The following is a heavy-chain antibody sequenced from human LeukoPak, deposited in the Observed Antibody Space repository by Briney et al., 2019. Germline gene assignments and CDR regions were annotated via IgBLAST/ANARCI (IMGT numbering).Heavy chain of an antibody. D-gene: IGHD3-3*01. Sequence: GGSLRLSCAASGFAFSSYSMNWVRQAPGKGLEWVSSITRSSNFIYYADSLKGRFTISRDNAKNSLYLQMNSLRAEDTAVYYCARMGSYYDFWSGPGGGGYFDYWGQGTLVTVSS. V-gene: IGHV3-21*01. J-gene: IGHJ4*02. CDR3: ARMGSYYDFWSGPGGGGYFDY. CDR2: ITRSSNFI. CDR1: GFAFSSYS.